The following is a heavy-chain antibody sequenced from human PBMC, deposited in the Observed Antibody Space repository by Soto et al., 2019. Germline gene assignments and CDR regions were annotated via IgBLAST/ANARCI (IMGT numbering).Heavy chain of an antibody. V-gene: IGHV3-49*03. CDR1: GFTFGDYA. CDR2: IRSKAYGGTT. J-gene: IGHJ5*02. D-gene: IGHD3-22*01. CDR3: TTNYYDSSGYDNWFDP. Sequence: GVSLRLSCTASGFTFGDYAMSWFRQAPGKGLEWVGFIRSKAYGGTTEYAASVKGRFTIPRDDSKSIAYLQMNSLKTEDTAVYYCTTNYYDSSGYDNWFDPWGQGTLVTVSS.